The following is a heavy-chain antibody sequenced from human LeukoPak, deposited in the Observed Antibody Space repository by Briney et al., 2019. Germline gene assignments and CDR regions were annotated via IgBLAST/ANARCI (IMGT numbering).Heavy chain of an antibody. CDR1: GYTFTSYG. CDR3: ARDYCSSTSCLFDY. D-gene: IGHD2-2*01. Sequence: ASVKVSCKASGYTFTSYGISWVRQAPGQGLEWMGWISAYNGNTNYAQKLQGRVTMTRDTSINTAYMELSRLRSDDTAVYYCARDYCSSTSCLFDYWGQGTLVTVSS. CDR2: ISAYNGNT. V-gene: IGHV1-18*01. J-gene: IGHJ4*02.